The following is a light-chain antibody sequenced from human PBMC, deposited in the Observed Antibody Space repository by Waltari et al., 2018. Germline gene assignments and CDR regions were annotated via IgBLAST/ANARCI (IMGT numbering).Light chain of an antibody. V-gene: IGLV1-51*02. CDR1: SSHLGNNY. CDR3: GTWDSSLSGAV. Sequence: QSVLTQPPSVSAAPGQRVTISCSGGSSHLGNNYVSWYRQFPGTAPKLLIYEDDKRPSGIPGRFCGPKSGTAATLDITGLQAGDEADYYCGTWDSSLSGAVFGGGTHLTVL. J-gene: IGLJ7*01. CDR2: EDD.